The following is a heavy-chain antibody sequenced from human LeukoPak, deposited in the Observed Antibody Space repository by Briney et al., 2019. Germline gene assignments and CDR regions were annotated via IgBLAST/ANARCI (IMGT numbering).Heavy chain of an antibody. CDR3: AKGVLQRYSSIWYYFDY. CDR1: GFSFDDYA. Sequence: GGSLRLSCAASGFSFDDYAMHWVRQPPGKGLEWFSGINWNSGNIGYADPVKGRFTISRDHAKNSLYLQMNSLRAEDMVLYYCAKGVLQRYSSIWYYFDYWGQGTLVTVSS. J-gene: IGHJ4*02. V-gene: IGHV3-9*03. CDR2: INWNSGNI. D-gene: IGHD6-13*01.